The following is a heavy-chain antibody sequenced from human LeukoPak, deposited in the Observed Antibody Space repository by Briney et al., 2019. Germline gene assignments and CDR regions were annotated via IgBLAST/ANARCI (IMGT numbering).Heavy chain of an antibody. CDR1: GGTFSSYA. Sequence: SVKVSCKASGGTFSSYAISRVRQAPGQGLEWMGRIIPIFGTANYAQKFQGRVTITTDESTSTAYMELSSLRSEDTAVYYCARSHYGDYTPFDYWGQGTLVTVSS. CDR3: ARSHYGDYTPFDY. D-gene: IGHD4-17*01. CDR2: IIPIFGTA. J-gene: IGHJ4*02. V-gene: IGHV1-69*05.